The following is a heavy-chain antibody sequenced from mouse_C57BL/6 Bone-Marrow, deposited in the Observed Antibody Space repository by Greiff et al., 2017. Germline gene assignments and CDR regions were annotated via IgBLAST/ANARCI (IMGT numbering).Heavy chain of an antibody. J-gene: IGHJ3*01. V-gene: IGHV1-26*01. Sequence: EVQLQQSGPELVKPGASVKISCKASGYTFTDYYMNWVKQSHGKSLEWIGDINPNNGGTSYNQKFKGKATLTVDKSSSTAYMELRSLASEDSAVYYCAPRNWAFAYWGQGTLVTVSA. CDR2: INPNNGGT. D-gene: IGHD4-1*01. CDR3: APRNWAFAY. CDR1: GYTFTDYY.